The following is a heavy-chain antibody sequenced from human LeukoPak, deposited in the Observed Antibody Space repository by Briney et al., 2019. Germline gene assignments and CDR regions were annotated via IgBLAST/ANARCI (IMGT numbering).Heavy chain of an antibody. D-gene: IGHD2-2*01. J-gene: IGHJ5*02. V-gene: IGHV1-2*04. CDR1: GYTFTGYY. CDR3: ARQMRYCSSTSCYGNWFDP. CDR2: INPNSGGT. Sequence: ASVKVSCKASGYTFTGYYRHWVRQAPGQGLEWMGWINPNSGGTNYAQKFQGWVTMTRDTSISTAYMELSRLRSDDTAVYYCARQMRYCSSTSCYGNWFDPWGQGTLVTVSS.